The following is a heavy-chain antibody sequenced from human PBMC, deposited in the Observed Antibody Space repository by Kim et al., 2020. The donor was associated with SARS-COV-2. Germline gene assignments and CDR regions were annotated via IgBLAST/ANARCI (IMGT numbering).Heavy chain of an antibody. V-gene: IGHV4-4*07. CDR3: ARAISYGASIDY. J-gene: IGHJ4*02. Sequence: NYNPSLSSRVVMSVDTSKNQLSLNLTSVTAADTAVYYCARAISYGASIDYWGQGTLVTVSS. D-gene: IGHD3-16*01.